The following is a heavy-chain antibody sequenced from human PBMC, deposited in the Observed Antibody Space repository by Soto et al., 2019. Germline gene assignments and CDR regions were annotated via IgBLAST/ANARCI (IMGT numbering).Heavy chain of an antibody. Sequence: QVQLQESGPGLVKPSGTLSLTCAVSGDSINSDNWWSWVRQPPGKGLEWIGEIYHSGSTNYNPSPKSRVVISVDKSKNQFFLKLTSVTAADTAVYFCARGERQQQRDSWGQGTLVTVSS. CDR3: ARGERQQQRDS. CDR2: IYHSGST. J-gene: IGHJ4*02. D-gene: IGHD6-13*01. V-gene: IGHV4-4*02. CDR1: GDSINSDNW.